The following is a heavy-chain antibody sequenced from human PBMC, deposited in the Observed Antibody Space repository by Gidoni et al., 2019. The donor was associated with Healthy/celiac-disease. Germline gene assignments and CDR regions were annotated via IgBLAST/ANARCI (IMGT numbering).Heavy chain of an antibody. Sequence: QVQLQESAPGLVKPSETLSPTCTVSGGSISSYYWSWIRQPPGKGLEWIGYIYYSGSTNYNPSLMSRVTISVDTSKNQFSLKLISVTAADTAVYYCARDGSSMDAFDIWGQGTMVTVSS. CDR1: GGSISSYY. CDR2: IYYSGST. J-gene: IGHJ3*02. CDR3: ARDGSSMDAFDI. V-gene: IGHV4-59*01.